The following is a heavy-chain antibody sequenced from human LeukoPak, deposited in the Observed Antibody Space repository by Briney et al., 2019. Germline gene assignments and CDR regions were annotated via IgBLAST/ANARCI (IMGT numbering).Heavy chain of an antibody. CDR2: ISSSGSTI. CDR3: ARELFGEHYYMDV. Sequence: QPGGSLRLSCAASGFTFSSYGMSWVRQPPGKGLEWVSYISSSGSTIYCADSVRGRFSISRDNAKNSLYLQMNSLRAEDTAVYYCARELFGEHYYMDVWGKGTTVTISS. V-gene: IGHV3-48*04. J-gene: IGHJ6*03. D-gene: IGHD2-21*01. CDR1: GFTFSSYG.